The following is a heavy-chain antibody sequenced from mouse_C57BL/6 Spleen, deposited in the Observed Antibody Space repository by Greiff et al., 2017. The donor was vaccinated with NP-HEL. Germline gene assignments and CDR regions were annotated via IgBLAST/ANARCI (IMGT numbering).Heavy chain of an antibody. Sequence: QVQLKQPGAELVKPGASVKLSCKASGYTFTSYWMHWVKQRPGQGLEWIGMIHPNSGSTNYNEKFKSKATLTVDKSSSTAYMQLSSLTSEDSAVYYCARWDYADFDYWGQGTTLTVSS. CDR1: GYTFTSYW. CDR3: ARWDYADFDY. D-gene: IGHD1-1*02. V-gene: IGHV1-64*01. CDR2: IHPNSGST. J-gene: IGHJ2*01.